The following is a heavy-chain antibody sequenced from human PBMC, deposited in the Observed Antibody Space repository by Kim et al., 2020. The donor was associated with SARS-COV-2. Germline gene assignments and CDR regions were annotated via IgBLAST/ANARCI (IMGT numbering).Heavy chain of an antibody. Sequence: GESLKISCAASGFTFSSYDIHWVRQATGKGLEWVSTIGTTGDTYYPGSVKGRFTISRENAKNSLYLQMNSLRAGDTAVYYCARAVIGSYFPAYYYYGMDVWGQGTTVTVSS. CDR3: ARAVIGSYFPAYYYYGMDV. V-gene: IGHV3-13*04. CDR1: GFTFSSYD. CDR2: IGTTGDT. D-gene: IGHD1-26*01. J-gene: IGHJ6*02.